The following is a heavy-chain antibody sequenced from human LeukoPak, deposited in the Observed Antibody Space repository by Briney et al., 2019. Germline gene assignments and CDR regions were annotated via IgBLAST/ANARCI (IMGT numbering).Heavy chain of an antibody. J-gene: IGHJ4*02. CDR2: IYHSGST. CDR3: ARGLGEYFDY. Sequence: SETLSLTCTVSGGSISSGDYSWSWIRQPPGKGLEWIGYIYHSGSTYYNPSLKSRVTISVDRSKNQFSLKLSSVTAADTAVYYCARGLGEYFDYWGQGTLVTVSS. CDR1: GGSISSGDYS. V-gene: IGHV4-30-2*01. D-gene: IGHD3-10*01.